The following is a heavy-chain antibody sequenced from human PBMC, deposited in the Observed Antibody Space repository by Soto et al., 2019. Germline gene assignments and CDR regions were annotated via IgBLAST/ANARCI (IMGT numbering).Heavy chain of an antibody. V-gene: IGHV1-18*01. D-gene: IGHD2-2*01. J-gene: IGHJ6*04. CDR1: GYTFTSYS. CDR3: AIPAAMEAFNDSENAMDV. Sequence: ASVKVSCKASGYTFTSYSKSWVRQAPGQGIERKGKISAYNGNTNYAQKLQGRVTMTTDTSTSTAYMEMRSLRSDDTVVYYFAIPAAMEAFNDSENAMDVQGKGITVTVFS. CDR2: ISAYNGNT.